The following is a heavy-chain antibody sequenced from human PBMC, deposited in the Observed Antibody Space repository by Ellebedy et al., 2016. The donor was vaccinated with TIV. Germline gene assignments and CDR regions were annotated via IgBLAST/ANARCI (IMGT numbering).Heavy chain of an antibody. D-gene: IGHD5-24*01. J-gene: IGHJ4*02. CDR2: ISHDGSNK. CDR1: GVTVSSHG. V-gene: IGHV3-30*03. Sequence: GESLKISCAASGVTVSSHGMHWVRQAPGKGLEWVAVISHDGSNKIYPDSVRGQFTISRDNSKNTLDLQMDSLRAEDTAIYYCATTQMGNGYNEVYFGHWGQGTLVTVSS. CDR3: ATTQMGNGYNEVYFGH.